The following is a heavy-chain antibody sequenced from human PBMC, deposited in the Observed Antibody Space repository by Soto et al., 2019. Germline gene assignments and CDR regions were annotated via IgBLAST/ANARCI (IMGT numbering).Heavy chain of an antibody. Sequence: SETLSLTCTVSGGSISSYYWSWIRQPPGEGLEWIGYIYYSGSTNYNPSLKSRVTISVDTSKNQFSLKLSSVTAADTAVYYCARGPGLRFLEWLLGAFDIWGQGTMVTVSS. D-gene: IGHD3-3*01. V-gene: IGHV4-59*01. J-gene: IGHJ3*02. CDR2: IYYSGST. CDR3: ARGPGLRFLEWLLGAFDI. CDR1: GGSISSYY.